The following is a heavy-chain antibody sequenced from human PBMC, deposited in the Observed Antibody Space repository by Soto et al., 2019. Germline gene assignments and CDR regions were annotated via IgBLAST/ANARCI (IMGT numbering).Heavy chain of an antibody. V-gene: IGHV4-34*01. J-gene: IGHJ6*02. Sequence: SETLSLTCAVYGGSFSGYYWSWIRQPPGKGLEWIGEINHSGSTNYNPSLKSRVTISVDTSKNQFSLKLSSVTAADTAVYYCARPLAARPPFYGMDVWGQGTTVTVSS. CDR1: GGSFSGYY. D-gene: IGHD6-6*01. CDR3: ARPLAARPPFYGMDV. CDR2: INHSGST.